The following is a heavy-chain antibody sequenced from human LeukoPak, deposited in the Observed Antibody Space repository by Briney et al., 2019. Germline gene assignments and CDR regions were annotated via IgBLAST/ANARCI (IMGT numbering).Heavy chain of an antibody. CDR2: MQYDGSEE. CDR3: ARKAAAYYFVY. Sequence: PGGSLRLSCAASGFSFSTYGMHWVRQAPGKGLEWVTFMQYDGSEEYYADSVKGRFTISRDNSKNTLYLQMDSLRGEDTAVYYCARKAAAYYFVYWGQGTLVTVSS. V-gene: IGHV3-30*02. D-gene: IGHD2-2*01. J-gene: IGHJ4*02. CDR1: GFSFSTYG.